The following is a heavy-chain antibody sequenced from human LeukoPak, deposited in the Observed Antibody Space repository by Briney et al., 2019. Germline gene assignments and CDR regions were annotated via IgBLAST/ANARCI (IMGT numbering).Heavy chain of an antibody. CDR3: ARDTAGRAFDI. D-gene: IGHD2-8*02. CDR2: IFSGGTT. CDR1: GFTFSDYY. V-gene: IGHV3-53*01. Sequence: GGSLRLSCAASGFTFSDYYMSWVRQAPGKGLEWVSVIFSGGTTYYADSVKGRFTIFRDNSKNTVYLQMNSLGVEDTAVYYCARDTAGRAFDIWGQGTMVTVSS. J-gene: IGHJ3*02.